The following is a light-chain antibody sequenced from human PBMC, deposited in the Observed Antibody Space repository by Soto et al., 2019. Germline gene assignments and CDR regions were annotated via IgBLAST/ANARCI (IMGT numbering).Light chain of an antibody. J-gene: IGLJ3*02. V-gene: IGLV2-11*01. CDR2: DVS. Sequence: QAVVTQPRSVSGSPGQSVTISCTGTSSDVGAYNYVSWFQQHPGKAPKLMMSDVSKRPSGVPDRFSGSKSGTTASLTISGLQAEDEADYYCCSYAGSYTLLFGGGTQLTVL. CDR3: CSYAGSYTLL. CDR1: SSDVGAYNY.